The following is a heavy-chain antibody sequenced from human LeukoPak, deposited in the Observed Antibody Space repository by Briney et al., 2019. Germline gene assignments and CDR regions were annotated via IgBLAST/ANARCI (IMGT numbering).Heavy chain of an antibody. CDR1: NGSISSDTYF. V-gene: IGHV4-61*02. Sequence: SETLSLTCTVSNGSISSDTYFWSWIRQPAGKGLEWIGRMSSSGISTYSPSLKSRVTISVDTSKNQSSLKLSSVTAADTAVYYCARGAGLDAFDIWGQGTMVTVSS. CDR2: MSSSGIS. CDR3: ARGAGLDAFDI. D-gene: IGHD1-14*01. J-gene: IGHJ3*02.